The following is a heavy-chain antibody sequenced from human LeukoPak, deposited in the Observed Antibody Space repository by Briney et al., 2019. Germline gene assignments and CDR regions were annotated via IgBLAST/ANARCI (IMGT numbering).Heavy chain of an antibody. CDR3: ARTEYSGSYFDY. CDR1: GFTFSSFW. D-gene: IGHD1-26*01. CDR2: INSDGSSI. Sequence: PGGSLRLSCAAAGFTFSSFWMQWVRQAPGKGLVWVSRINSDGSSITYADSVKGRFTISRDNAKNTLYLQMNSLRAEDTAVYYCARTEYSGSYFDYWGQGTLVTVSS. J-gene: IGHJ4*02. V-gene: IGHV3-74*01.